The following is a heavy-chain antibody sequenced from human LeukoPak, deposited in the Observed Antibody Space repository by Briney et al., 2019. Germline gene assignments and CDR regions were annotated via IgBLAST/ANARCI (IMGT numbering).Heavy chain of an antibody. D-gene: IGHD5-18*01. CDR3: AKVSRGYRYGYEFDY. Sequence: GGSLRLSCAGAAFTFSSYAMSWVGQGPGKGREWVSVISCSGGSTYYAESVKGRFTISRDKSNNTLYLQMNSLRPENTGVYYCAKVSRGYRYGYEFDYWGQGTLVTVSS. J-gene: IGHJ4*02. CDR2: ISCSGGST. CDR1: AFTFSSYA. V-gene: IGHV3-23*01.